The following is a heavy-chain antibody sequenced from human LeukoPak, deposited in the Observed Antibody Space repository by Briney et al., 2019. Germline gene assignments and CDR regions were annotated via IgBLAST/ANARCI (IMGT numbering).Heavy chain of an antibody. V-gene: IGHV3-74*01. CDR3: AKVSSGSYPDY. D-gene: IGHD1-26*01. J-gene: IGHJ4*02. Sequence: GGSLRLSCAASGFTFSSHFMHWVRHAPGKGLVWVSRINAGGSSTDYADSVKGRVTISRDNAKNTLYLQMNSLRAEDTAVYYCAKVSSGSYPDYWGQGTLVTVSS. CDR1: GFTFSSHF. CDR2: INAGGSST.